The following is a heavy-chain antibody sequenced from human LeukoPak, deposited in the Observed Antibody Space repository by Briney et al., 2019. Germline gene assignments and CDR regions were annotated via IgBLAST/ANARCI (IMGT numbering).Heavy chain of an antibody. CDR3: ARDLAHSGYDPVGDY. J-gene: IGHJ4*02. D-gene: IGHD5-12*01. V-gene: IGHV3-48*01. Sequence: AGGSLRLSCAASGFTFSSYSMNWVRQAPGKGLEWVSYISSSSSTIYYADSVKGRFTISRDNAKNSLYLQMNSLGAEDTAVYYCARDLAHSGYDPVGDYWGQGTLVTVSS. CDR1: GFTFSSYS. CDR2: ISSSSSTI.